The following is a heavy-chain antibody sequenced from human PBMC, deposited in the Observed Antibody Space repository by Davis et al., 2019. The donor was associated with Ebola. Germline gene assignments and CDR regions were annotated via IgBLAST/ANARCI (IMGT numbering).Heavy chain of an antibody. CDR2: IKQDGSAK. CDR1: GFTFSSYW. CDR3: ARRGCSSTSCAITPMDY. Sequence: GESLKIPCAASGFTFSSYWMSWVRQAPGQGLEWVANIKQDGSAKYYVDSVKCRFTISRDNAKNSLYLQMNSLRAEDTAVYYCARRGCSSTSCAITPMDYWGQGTLVTVS. V-gene: IGHV3-7*01. D-gene: IGHD2-2*01. J-gene: IGHJ4*02.